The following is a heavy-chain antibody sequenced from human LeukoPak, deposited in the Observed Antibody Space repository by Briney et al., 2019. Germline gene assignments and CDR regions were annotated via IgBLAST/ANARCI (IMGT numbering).Heavy chain of an antibody. V-gene: IGHV3-48*04. D-gene: IGHD3-22*01. Sequence: GGSLRLSCAASGFTFSSYWMSWVRQAPGKGLEWVSYISSSGSTIYYADSVKGRFTISRDNAKNSLYLQMNSLRAEDTAVYYCARGGYYDSSGYFDYWGQGTLVTVSS. J-gene: IGHJ4*02. CDR1: GFTFSSYW. CDR2: ISSSGSTI. CDR3: ARGGYYDSSGYFDY.